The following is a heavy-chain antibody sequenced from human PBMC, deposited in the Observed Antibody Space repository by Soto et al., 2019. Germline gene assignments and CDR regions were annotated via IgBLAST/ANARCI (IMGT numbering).Heavy chain of an antibody. CDR3: ARCISTSQSAGPYYYYGLDF. CDR2: SESA. CDR1: GVSISSGGYY. D-gene: IGHD2-2*01. V-gene: IGHV4-31*03. J-gene: IGHJ6*02. Sequence: PSETLSLTCTVSGVSISSGGYYWNWIRQRPGKGLEWIGYSESADYNPSLMSRVTISVDTSKNQFSLKLTSVTAADTAVYFCARCISTSQSAGPYYYYGLDFRGQGTTVTVSS.